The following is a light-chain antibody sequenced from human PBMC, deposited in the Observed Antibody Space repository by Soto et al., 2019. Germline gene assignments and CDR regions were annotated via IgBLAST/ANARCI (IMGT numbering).Light chain of an antibody. CDR3: QQYRSSPYT. CDR1: QSVSSSY. J-gene: IGKJ2*01. Sequence: EIVLTQSPGTLSFSPGERATLSCRASQSVSSSYLAWYQQKPGQAPRLLIYGASSRATGIPDRFSGSGSGTDFTLTISRLEPEDFAVYYCQQYRSSPYTFGQGTKLEIK. CDR2: GAS. V-gene: IGKV3-20*01.